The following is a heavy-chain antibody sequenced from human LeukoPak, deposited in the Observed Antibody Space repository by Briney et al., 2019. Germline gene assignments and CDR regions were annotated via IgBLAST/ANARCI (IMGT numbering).Heavy chain of an antibody. D-gene: IGHD6-6*01. CDR2: IYHSGST. CDR1: GGSLYLSNS. Sequence: SETLSLTCALSGGSLYLSNSWGWVRQPPGKGLEWIGEIYHSGSTNYNPSLKSRVTISGDDSKNQFSLKMSSVRAADTAVYYCARKGVPDAFDIWGQGTMVTVSS. CDR3: ARKGVPDAFDI. J-gene: IGHJ3*02. V-gene: IGHV4-4*02.